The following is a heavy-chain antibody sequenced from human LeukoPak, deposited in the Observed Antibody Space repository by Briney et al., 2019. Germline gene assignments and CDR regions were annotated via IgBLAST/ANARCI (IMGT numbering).Heavy chain of an antibody. V-gene: IGHV1-18*01. CDR1: GYTFTSYG. CDR3: ATAFIVGANEAFDI. CDR2: ISAYNGNT. D-gene: IGHD1-26*01. Sequence: ASVKVSCKASGYTFTSYGISWVRQAPGQGLEWMGWISAYNGNTNYAQKLQGRVTMTTDTSTSTAYMELRSLRSEDTAVYYCATAFIVGANEAFDIWGQGTMVTVSS. J-gene: IGHJ3*02.